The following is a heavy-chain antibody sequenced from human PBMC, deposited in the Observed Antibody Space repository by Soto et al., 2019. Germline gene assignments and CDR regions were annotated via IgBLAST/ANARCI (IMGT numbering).Heavy chain of an antibody. V-gene: IGHV3-30-3*01. CDR3: ARDDEGGSDCDLGY. D-gene: IGHD3-10*01. J-gene: IGHJ4*02. Sequence: QVQLVESGGGVAQPGRSLRLSCAASGFTFSRYTMHWVRQAPGKGLEWMAFISDDGNNKYYADSVKGQFTIFRDNSKNTLYLQMNSLRTEDTAVYYCARDDEGGSDCDLGYWGQGTLVTVSS. CDR2: ISDDGNNK. CDR1: GFTFSRYT.